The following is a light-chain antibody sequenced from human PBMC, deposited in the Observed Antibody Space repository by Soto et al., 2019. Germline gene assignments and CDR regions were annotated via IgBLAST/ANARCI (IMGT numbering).Light chain of an antibody. J-gene: IGKJ1*01. Sequence: DIQMTQSPSTLSASVGDRVTITCRASQSISSWLAWYQQKPGKAPKLLIYDASSLESGVPSRFSGSGSGTEFTLTISSLQPDDFAVYYCQQRSNWPGTFGQGTKVEIK. CDR2: DAS. V-gene: IGKV1-5*01. CDR3: QQRSNWPGT. CDR1: QSISSW.